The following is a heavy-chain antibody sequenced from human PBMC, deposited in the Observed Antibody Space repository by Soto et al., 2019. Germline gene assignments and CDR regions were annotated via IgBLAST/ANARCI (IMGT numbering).Heavy chain of an antibody. D-gene: IGHD7-27*01. J-gene: IGHJ6*02. CDR3: AIPEPWANGMDV. CDR2: IYPYDSQT. V-gene: IGHV5-51*01. Sequence: GESLKISCNGSGYIFTSFYIGWVGQMPGRGLEWMGIIYPYDSQTRYSPSFQGQVTISADKSIDTAYLHWSSLRASDSATYYCAIPEPWANGMDVWGQGTTVTVSS. CDR1: GYIFTSFY.